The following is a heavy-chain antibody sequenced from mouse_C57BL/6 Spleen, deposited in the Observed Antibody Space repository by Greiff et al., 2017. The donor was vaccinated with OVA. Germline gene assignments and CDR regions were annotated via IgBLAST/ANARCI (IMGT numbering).Heavy chain of an antibody. Sequence: VKLQESGPGLVAPSQRLSITCTVSGFSLTSYAISWVRQPPGKGLEWLGVIWTGGGTNYNSALKSRLSISKDNSKSQVFLKMNSLQTDDTARYYCATLIYYDYDGYYFDYWGQGTTLTVSS. V-gene: IGHV2-9-1*01. D-gene: IGHD2-4*01. CDR1: GFSLTSYA. CDR2: IWTGGGT. J-gene: IGHJ2*01. CDR3: ATLIYYDYDGYYFDY.